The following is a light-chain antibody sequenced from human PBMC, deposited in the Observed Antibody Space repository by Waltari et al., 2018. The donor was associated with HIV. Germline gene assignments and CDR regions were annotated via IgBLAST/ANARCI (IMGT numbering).Light chain of an antibody. CDR1: SGSVATNYY. V-gene: IGLV8-61*01. J-gene: IGLJ3*02. Sequence: QTVVTQEPSFSVSPGGKVTLTCGLSSGSVATNYYLRWYKQSPGQAPRTLIYSTDIRSSGAPARFSGSILGNKAALTITGAQAEDEADYYCVVYLSSGSWVFGGGTKVTVL. CDR2: STD. CDR3: VVYLSSGSWV.